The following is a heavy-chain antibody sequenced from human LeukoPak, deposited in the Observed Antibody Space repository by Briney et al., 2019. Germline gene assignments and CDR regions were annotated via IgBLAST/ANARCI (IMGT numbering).Heavy chain of an antibody. CDR2: IIPVFDAA. Sequence: SVKVSCKASGDTFINYDVTWVRQAPGQGLEWMGRIIPVFDAAKYAQNFQGRVTMPTDESSSTAYMELYSLRSEDTAVYYCALSAEKQLVYFDFWGQGTLVTVSS. CDR3: ALSAEKQLVYFDF. J-gene: IGHJ4*02. D-gene: IGHD6-13*01. V-gene: IGHV1-69*05. CDR1: GDTFINYD.